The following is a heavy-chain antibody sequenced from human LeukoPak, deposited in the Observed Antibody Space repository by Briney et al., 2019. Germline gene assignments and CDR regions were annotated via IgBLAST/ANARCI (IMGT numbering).Heavy chain of an antibody. Sequence: GESLKISCQGSGYTFTSYWIGWVRQMPVKGLEWMGSIYPGDSDTKYSPSFQGQVTISVDKSTNTAYLQWKSLKASDTAMYYCARTPDTIFDYGGAFDIWGQGTMVTVSS. J-gene: IGHJ3*02. CDR2: IYPGDSDT. CDR1: GYTFTSYW. V-gene: IGHV5-51*01. CDR3: ARTPDTIFDYGGAFDI. D-gene: IGHD3-9*01.